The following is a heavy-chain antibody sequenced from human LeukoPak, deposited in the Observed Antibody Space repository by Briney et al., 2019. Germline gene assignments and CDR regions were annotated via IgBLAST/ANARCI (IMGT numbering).Heavy chain of an antibody. CDR1: GGSISRGRYY. CDR2: IYYSGSP. CDR3: ARGRTTFDY. J-gene: IGHJ4*02. Sequence: SETLSLTRTVSGGSISRGRYYWSCIRQLPGKGLEWIGYIYYSGSPYYNPSLKSRVTISVDTSKNQFSLKLSSVTAADTAVYYCARGRTTFDYWGQGTLVTVSS. V-gene: IGHV4-31*03. D-gene: IGHD4-11*01.